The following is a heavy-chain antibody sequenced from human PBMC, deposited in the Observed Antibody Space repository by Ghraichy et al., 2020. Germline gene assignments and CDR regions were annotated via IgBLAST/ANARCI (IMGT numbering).Heavy chain of an antibody. D-gene: IGHD4-17*01. CDR3: ARGYGDYRGDAFDI. Sequence: ASVKVSCKASGYTFTSYDINWVRQATGQGLEWMGWMNPNSGNSGYAQKFQGRVTMTRNTSISTAYMELSSLRSEDTAVYYCARGYGDYRGDAFDIWGQGTMVTVSS. CDR1: GYTFTSYD. CDR2: MNPNSGNS. J-gene: IGHJ3*02. V-gene: IGHV1-8*01.